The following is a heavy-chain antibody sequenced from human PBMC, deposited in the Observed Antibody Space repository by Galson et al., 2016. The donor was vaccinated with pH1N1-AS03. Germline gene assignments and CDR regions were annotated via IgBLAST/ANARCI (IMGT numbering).Heavy chain of an antibody. CDR1: GFTFTNYS. D-gene: IGHD2-2*01. V-gene: IGHV3-21*01. Sequence: SLRLSCAASGFTFTNYSMNWVRQAPGQGLEWVSSISSSTSYIYYGDSVKGRFTISRDNVKNSLYLQMTSLRAEDTAVYYCSRGDYCSSTSCFWPPLYGMDVWGQGTTATVSS. CDR2: ISSSTSYI. J-gene: IGHJ6*02. CDR3: SRGDYCSSTSCFWPPLYGMDV.